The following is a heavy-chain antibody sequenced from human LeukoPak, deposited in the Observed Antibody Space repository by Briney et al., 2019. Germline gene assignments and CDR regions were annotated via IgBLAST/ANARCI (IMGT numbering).Heavy chain of an antibody. CDR2: ISGSGGTT. CDR1: GFTFSSYA. Sequence: PEGSLRLSCAASGFTFSSYATNWVRQAPGKGLEWISAISGSGGTTYYADSVKGRFTISRDNSKNTLFLHMNSLRAEDTAVYYCAKGVNDFGSGYQYYFDYWGQGTLVTVSS. CDR3: AKGVNDFGSGYQYYFDY. V-gene: IGHV3-23*01. D-gene: IGHD3-3*01. J-gene: IGHJ4*02.